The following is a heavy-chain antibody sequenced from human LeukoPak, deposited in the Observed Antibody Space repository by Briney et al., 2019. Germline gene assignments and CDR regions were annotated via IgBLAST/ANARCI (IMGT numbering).Heavy chain of an antibody. J-gene: IGHJ5*02. Sequence: PSETLSLTCTVSGGSISSYYWSWIRQPPGKGLEWIGYIYYSGSTNYNPSLKSRVTISVDTSKNQFSLKLSSVTAADTAVYYCARVFFMSSGWHFDPWGQGTLVTVSS. CDR3: ARVFFMSSGWHFDP. CDR1: GGSISSYY. V-gene: IGHV4-59*01. CDR2: IYYSGST. D-gene: IGHD6-19*01.